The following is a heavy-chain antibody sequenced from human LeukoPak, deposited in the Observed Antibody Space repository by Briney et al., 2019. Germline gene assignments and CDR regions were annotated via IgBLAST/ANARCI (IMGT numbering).Heavy chain of an antibody. CDR3: AKGDSSGYYFDY. J-gene: IGHJ4*02. CDR1: GFTFSSYV. CDR2: IIGSGSST. Sequence: GSLRLSCAASGFTFSSYVPSWVRQAPGKGLEWVSAIIGSGSSTYYADSVKGRFTISRDNSKNTLYLQMNSLRAEDTAVYYCAKGDSSGYYFDYWGQGTLVTLSS. V-gene: IGHV3-23*01. D-gene: IGHD3-22*01.